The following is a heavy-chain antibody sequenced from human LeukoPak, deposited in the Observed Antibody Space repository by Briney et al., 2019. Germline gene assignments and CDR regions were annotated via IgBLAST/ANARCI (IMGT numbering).Heavy chain of an antibody. V-gene: IGHV3-7*01. CDR3: ARDKFANNVFDY. J-gene: IGHJ4*02. CDR2: IKQDGSGT. Sequence: PGGSLRLSCAASGFTFSNYWMNWVRQAPGKGLEWVANIKQDGSGTHYVDSVKGRFTISRDNAKNSVYLQMNSLRAEDTAVYYCARDKFANNVFDYWGQGTLVTVSS. CDR1: GFTFSNYW. D-gene: IGHD2-8*01.